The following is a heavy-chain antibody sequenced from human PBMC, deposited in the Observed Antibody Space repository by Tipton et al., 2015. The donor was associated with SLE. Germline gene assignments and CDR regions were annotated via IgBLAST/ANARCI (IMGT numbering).Heavy chain of an antibody. CDR1: GGSISSGGYY. J-gene: IGHJ3*02. CDR3: ARSLRITMVRGVITDAFDI. V-gene: IGHV4-39*07. D-gene: IGHD3-10*01. CDR2: FYYTGST. Sequence: TLSLTCTVSGGSISSGGYYWGWVRQPPGKGLEWIGSFYYTGSTYFNPSLKSRVTILVDTSKNQFSLKLSSVTAADTAVYYCARSLRITMVRGVITDAFDIWGQGTMVTASS.